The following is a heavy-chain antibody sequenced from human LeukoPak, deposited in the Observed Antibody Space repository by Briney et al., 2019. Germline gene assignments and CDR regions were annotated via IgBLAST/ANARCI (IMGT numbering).Heavy chain of an antibody. CDR1: GYSFTSYW. CDR2: IYPGDSDT. V-gene: IGHV5-51*01. D-gene: IGHD3-10*01. Sequence: GESLKISCKGSGYSFTSYWIGWVRQMPGKGLEWMGIIYPGDSDTRYSPSFPGQVTISADKSISTAYLQWSSLKASDTAMYYCARRSYTYYYGSGPYYFDYWGQGTLVTVSS. J-gene: IGHJ4*02. CDR3: ARRSYTYYYGSGPYYFDY.